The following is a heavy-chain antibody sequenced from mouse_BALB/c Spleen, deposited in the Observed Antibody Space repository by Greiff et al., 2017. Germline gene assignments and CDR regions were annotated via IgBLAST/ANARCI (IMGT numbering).Heavy chain of an antibody. J-gene: IGHJ4*01. CDR1: GFSLTSYG. CDR3: ARDWEYGNYGYAMDY. CDR2: IWAGGST. Sequence: QVQLKESGPGLVAPSQSLSITCTVSGFSLTSYGVHWVRQPPGKGLEWLGVIWAGGSTNYNSALMSRLSISKDNSKSQVFLKMNSLQTDDTAMYYCARDWEYGNYGYAMDYWGQGTSVTVSS. V-gene: IGHV2-9*02. D-gene: IGHD2-10*02.